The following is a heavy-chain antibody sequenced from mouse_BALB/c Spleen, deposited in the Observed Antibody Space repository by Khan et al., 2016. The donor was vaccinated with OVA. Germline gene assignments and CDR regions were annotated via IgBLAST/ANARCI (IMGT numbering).Heavy chain of an antibody. CDR2: INTYTGEP. D-gene: IGHD2-12*01. Sequence: QIQLVQSGPELKKPGETVKISCKASGFTLTNYGMSWVKQAPGKGLKWMGWINTYTGEPTNADDFKGRFAFSLDTSASAAYLQINNLKNEDTATCFCARKNYSYDRYCDVWGAGTTVTVSS. CDR3: ARKNYSYDRYCDV. CDR1: GFTLTNYG. V-gene: IGHV9-3-1*01. J-gene: IGHJ1*01.